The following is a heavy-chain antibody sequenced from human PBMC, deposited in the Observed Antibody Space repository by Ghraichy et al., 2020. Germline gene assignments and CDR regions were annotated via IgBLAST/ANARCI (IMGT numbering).Heavy chain of an antibody. Sequence: GESLNISCAASGFTFSSYGMHWVRQAPGKGLEWVAVISYDESNKYYADSVKGRFTISRDNSKNTLYLQMNSLRAEDTAVYYCAKDSPPYYDILTGYVDYWGQGTLVTVSS. CDR3: AKDSPPYYDILTGYVDY. J-gene: IGHJ4*02. D-gene: IGHD3-9*01. CDR2: ISYDESNK. CDR1: GFTFSSYG. V-gene: IGHV3-30*18.